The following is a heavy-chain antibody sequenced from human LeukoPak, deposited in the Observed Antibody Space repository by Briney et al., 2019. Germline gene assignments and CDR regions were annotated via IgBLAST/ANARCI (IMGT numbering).Heavy chain of an antibody. CDR2: INTNTGNP. J-gene: IGHJ3*02. CDR1: GYSFSGYY. CDR3: ARGRSSSWYPFDAFDI. V-gene: IGHV7-4-1*02. Sequence: ASVKVSCKTSGYSFSGYYIHWVRQAPGQGLEWMGWINTNTGNPTYAQGFTGRFVFSLDTSVSTAYLQISSLKAEDTAVYYCARGRSSSWYPFDAFDIWGQGTMVTVSS. D-gene: IGHD6-13*01.